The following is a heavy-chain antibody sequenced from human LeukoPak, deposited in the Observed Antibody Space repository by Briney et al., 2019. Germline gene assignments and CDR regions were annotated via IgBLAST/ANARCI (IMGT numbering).Heavy chain of an antibody. CDR2: IYYSGST. J-gene: IGHJ3*02. CDR3: ARRARRYSDAFDI. V-gene: IGHV4-59*01. D-gene: IGHD2-15*01. CDR1: GGSISSYY. Sequence: SETLSLTCTVSGGSISSYYWSWIRQPPGKGLEWIGYIYYSGSTNYNPSLKSRVTISVDTSKNQFSLKLSSVTAADTAVYYCARRARRYSDAFDIWGQGTMVTVSS.